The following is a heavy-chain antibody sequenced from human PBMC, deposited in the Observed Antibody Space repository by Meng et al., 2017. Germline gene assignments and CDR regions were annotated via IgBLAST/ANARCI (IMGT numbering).Heavy chain of an antibody. D-gene: IGHD3-10*02. CDR3: ASGWSMFQT. CDR2: TYYRSKWYN. V-gene: IGHV6-1*01. CDR1: GDSVSSNSAA. Sequence: QLHLQQSCPRLVKPSHTLSLPCAISGDSVSSNSAAWNWIRQSPSRGLEWLGRTYYRSKWYNDFAVSVKSRIIINPDTSKNHFSLQLNSVTHEDTAVYYCASGWSMFQTWGQGTLVTVSS. J-gene: IGHJ4*02.